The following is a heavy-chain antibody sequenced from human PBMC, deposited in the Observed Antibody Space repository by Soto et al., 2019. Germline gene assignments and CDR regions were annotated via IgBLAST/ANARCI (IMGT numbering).Heavy chain of an antibody. J-gene: IGHJ5*02. CDR2: ISGSGGST. Sequence: EVQLLESGGGLVQPGGSLRLSCAASGFTFSSYAMSWVRQAPGKGLEWVSAISGSGGSTYYADSVKDRFTISRDNSKNTLYLQMNSLRAEDTAVYYCAKIVVVIRLLEPWGQGTLVTVSS. D-gene: IGHD2-21*01. CDR3: AKIVVVIRLLEP. V-gene: IGHV3-23*01. CDR1: GFTFSSYA.